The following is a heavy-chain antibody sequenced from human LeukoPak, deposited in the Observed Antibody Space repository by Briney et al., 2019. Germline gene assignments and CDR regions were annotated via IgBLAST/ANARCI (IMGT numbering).Heavy chain of an antibody. V-gene: IGHV3-48*03. J-gene: IGHJ3*02. Sequence: PGGSLRLSCAASGFTFSSYEMNWVRQAPGKGLEWVSYISSSGSTIYYADSVEGRFTISRDNAKNSLYLQMNSLRAEDTAVYYCARDTAYWFGEGTGAFDIWGQGTMVTVSS. CDR3: ARDTAYWFGEGTGAFDI. D-gene: IGHD3-10*01. CDR2: ISSSGSTI. CDR1: GFTFSSYE.